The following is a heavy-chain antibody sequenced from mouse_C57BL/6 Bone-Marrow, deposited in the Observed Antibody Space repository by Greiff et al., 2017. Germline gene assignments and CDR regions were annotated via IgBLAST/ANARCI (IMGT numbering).Heavy chain of an antibody. CDR2: IDPSDSET. J-gene: IGHJ1*03. CDR1: GYTFTSYW. D-gene: IGHD2-12*01. Sequence: QVQLQQPGAELVRPGSSVKLSCKASGYTFTSYWLHWVQQRPIQGLEWIGNIDPSDSETHYNQKFKDKATLTVDKSSSTAYMQLSSLTSEDSAVYYCARGDYKKGYWYFDVWGTGTTVTVSS. V-gene: IGHV1-52*01. CDR3: ARGDYKKGYWYFDV.